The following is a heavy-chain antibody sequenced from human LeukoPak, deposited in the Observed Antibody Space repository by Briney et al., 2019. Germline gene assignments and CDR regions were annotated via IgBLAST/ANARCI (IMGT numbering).Heavy chain of an antibody. Sequence: GGSLRLSCAASGFTFSSYAMSWVRQAPGKGLEWVSSISSSSSYIYYADSVKGRFTISRDNAKNSLYLQMNSLRAEDTAVYYCAREVVGLWFGELLSGMNAFDIWGQGTMVTVSS. CDR2: ISSSSSYI. V-gene: IGHV3-21*01. J-gene: IGHJ3*02. CDR1: GFTFSSYA. CDR3: AREVVGLWFGELLSGMNAFDI. D-gene: IGHD3-10*01.